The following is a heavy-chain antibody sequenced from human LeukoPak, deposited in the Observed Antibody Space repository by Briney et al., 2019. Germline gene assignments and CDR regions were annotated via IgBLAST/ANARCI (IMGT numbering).Heavy chain of an antibody. CDR1: GFTFDDYY. D-gene: IGHD3-16*02. J-gene: IGHJ4*02. Sequence: GESLRLSCAASGFTFDDYYMSWIRQAPREGLNWVSYISNGGGHISYADSVKGRFTISRDNTKNSLYLHMDSLRADDTAVYYCARGFSSYPAEWGQGTLVTISS. V-gene: IGHV3-11*01. CDR3: ARGFSSYPAE. CDR2: ISNGGGHI.